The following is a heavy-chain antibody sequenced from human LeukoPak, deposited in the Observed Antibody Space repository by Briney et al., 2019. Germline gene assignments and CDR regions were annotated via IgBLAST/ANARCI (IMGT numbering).Heavy chain of an antibody. D-gene: IGHD2-21*02. CDR2: ISSSSSYI. CDR1: GFTFSSYS. CDR3: AKGGRIVVVTAIWFDP. V-gene: IGHV3-21*04. J-gene: IGHJ5*02. Sequence: PGGSLRLSCAASGFTFSSYSMNWVRQAPGKGLEWVSSISSSSSYIYYADSVKGRFTISRDNAKNSLYLQMNSLRAEDTAVYYCAKGGRIVVVTAIWFDPWGQGTLVTVSS.